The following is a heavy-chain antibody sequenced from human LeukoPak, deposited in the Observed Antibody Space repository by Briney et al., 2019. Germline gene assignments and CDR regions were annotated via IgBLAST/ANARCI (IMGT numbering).Heavy chain of an antibody. CDR1: GYTFTSYG. J-gene: IGHJ6*02. CDR3: ARADCSSTSCYTNYYYGMDV. D-gene: IGHD2-2*02. Sequence: ASVKVSCKASGYTFTSYGISWVRQAPGQGLEWMGWISAYNGNTNYAQKLQGRVTMTTDTSTSTAYMELRSLRSDDTAVYYCARADCSSTSCYTNYYYGMDVWGQGTTVTVSS. V-gene: IGHV1-18*01. CDR2: ISAYNGNT.